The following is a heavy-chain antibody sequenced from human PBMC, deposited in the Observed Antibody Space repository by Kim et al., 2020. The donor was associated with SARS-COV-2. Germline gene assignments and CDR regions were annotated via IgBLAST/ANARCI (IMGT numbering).Heavy chain of an antibody. J-gene: IGHJ6*02. CDR1: GFTFSSYA. CDR2: ISYDGSNK. Sequence: GGSLRLSCAASGFTFSSYAMHWVRQAPGKGLEWVAVISYDGSNKYYADSVKGRFTISRDNSKNTLYLQMNSLRAEDTAVYYCERWMGGMDVWGQGTTVTVSS. V-gene: IGHV3-30*04. D-gene: IGHD5-12*01. CDR3: ERWMGGMDV.